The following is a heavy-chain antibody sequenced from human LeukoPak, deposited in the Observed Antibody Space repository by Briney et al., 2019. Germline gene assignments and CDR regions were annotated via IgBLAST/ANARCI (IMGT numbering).Heavy chain of an antibody. D-gene: IGHD6-19*01. CDR1: GFTVSNNY. Sequence: GGSLRLSCAASGFTVSNNYMSWVRQAPGKGLEYVSAISSNGGSTYYADSVKGRFTISRDNSKNTLYLQMSSLRVEDTAVYYCVKDQYSSGWYAGNYWGQGTLVNVSS. CDR2: ISSNGGST. V-gene: IGHV3-64D*06. CDR3: VKDQYSSGWYAGNY. J-gene: IGHJ4*02.